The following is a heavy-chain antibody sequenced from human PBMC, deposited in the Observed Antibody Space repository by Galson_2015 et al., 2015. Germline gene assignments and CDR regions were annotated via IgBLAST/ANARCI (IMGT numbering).Heavy chain of an antibody. Sequence: SLRLSCAVSGFTFSSHAMSWVRQATGKGLEWVSAVSATGGSTNYADSVKGRFTISRDNSKNTVYLQMNSLRGEDTAVYYCAKDLLTPDHWGQGTLVTVSS. CDR1: GFTFSSHA. CDR2: VSATGGST. J-gene: IGHJ5*02. D-gene: IGHD1-14*01. V-gene: IGHV3-23*01. CDR3: AKDLLTPDH.